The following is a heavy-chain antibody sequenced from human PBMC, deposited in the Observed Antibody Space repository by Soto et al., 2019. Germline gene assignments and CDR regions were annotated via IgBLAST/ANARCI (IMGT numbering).Heavy chain of an antibody. V-gene: IGHV3-23*01. J-gene: IGHJ3*02. Sequence: GGSLRLSCAASGFTFSSYAMSWVRQAPGKGLEWVSAISGSGGSTYYADSVKGRFTISRDNSKNTLYLQMNSLRAEDTAVYYCAKPPVLRFLEWLPPSDAFDIWGQGTMVTVSS. CDR2: ISGSGGST. CDR3: AKPPVLRFLEWLPPSDAFDI. D-gene: IGHD3-3*01. CDR1: GFTFSSYA.